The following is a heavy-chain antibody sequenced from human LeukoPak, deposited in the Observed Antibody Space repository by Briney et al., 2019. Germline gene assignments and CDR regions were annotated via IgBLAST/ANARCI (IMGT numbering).Heavy chain of an antibody. CDR2: INWNGGST. J-gene: IGHJ4*02. D-gene: IGHD3-16*01. Sequence: PGGSLRLCCAASGFTFDDYGMSWVRQAPGKGLEWVSGINWNGGSTGYVDSVKGRFTISRDNAKNSLHLQMNSLRGEDTALYHCARDLDYGADYWGQGTLVTVSS. CDR3: ARDLDYGADY. V-gene: IGHV3-20*01. CDR1: GFTFDDYG.